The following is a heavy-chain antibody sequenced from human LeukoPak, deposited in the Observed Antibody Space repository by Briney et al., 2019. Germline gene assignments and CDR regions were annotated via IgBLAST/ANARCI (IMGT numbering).Heavy chain of an antibody. CDR2: INHNGST. Sequence: PSETLSLTCAVYGGSFSGYYWSWIRQPPGKGLEWIGEINHNGSTNYNTSLKSRVTISVDTSKNQFSLKLGSVTAADTAGYYCARGRGFDYWGQGTLVTVFS. CDR1: GGSFSGYY. J-gene: IGHJ4*02. V-gene: IGHV4-34*01. CDR3: ARGRGFDY. D-gene: IGHD3-10*01.